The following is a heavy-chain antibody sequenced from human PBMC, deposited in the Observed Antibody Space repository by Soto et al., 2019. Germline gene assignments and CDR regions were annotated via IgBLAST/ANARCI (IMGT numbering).Heavy chain of an antibody. CDR3: ARDKNVEMETYYFDY. CDR2: IWYDGSNK. J-gene: IGHJ4*02. V-gene: IGHV3-33*01. Sequence: GGSLRLSCAASGFTFSSYGMHWVRQAPGKGLEWVAVIWYDGSNKYYADSVKGRFTISRDNSKNTLYLQMNSLRAEDTAVYYCARDKNVEMETYYFDYWGQGTLVTVSS. D-gene: IGHD1-1*01. CDR1: GFTFSSYG.